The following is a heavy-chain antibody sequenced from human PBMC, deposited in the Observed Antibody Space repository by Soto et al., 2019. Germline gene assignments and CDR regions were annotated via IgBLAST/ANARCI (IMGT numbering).Heavy chain of an antibody. Sequence: QLQLQASGPGLVKPSETLSLTCTVSGGSISSSSYYWGWIRQPPGKGPEWIGSIYYSGSTYYNPSLKSPVTISVDTSKNQFSRKLSSVTVADTAVYYCARQGSSGYYYYYYGKHVWGQGTTVTVSS. V-gene: IGHV4-39*01. D-gene: IGHD3-22*01. CDR3: ARQGSSGYYYYYYGKHV. CDR2: IYYSGST. CDR1: GGSISSSSYY. J-gene: IGHJ6*02.